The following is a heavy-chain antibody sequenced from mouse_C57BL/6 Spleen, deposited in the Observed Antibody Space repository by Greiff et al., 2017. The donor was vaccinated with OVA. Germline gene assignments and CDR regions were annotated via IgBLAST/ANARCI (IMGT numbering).Heavy chain of an antibody. CDR1: GYTFTDYY. J-gene: IGHJ2*01. CDR2: LNPNNGGT. CDR3: ARLLITTVVAGDY. V-gene: IGHV1-26*01. D-gene: IGHD1-1*01. Sequence: VQLQQSGPELVKPGASVKISCKASGYTFTDYYMNWVKQSHGQSLEWIGDLNPNNGGTSYNQKFKGKATLTVDKSSSTAYMELRSLTSEDSAVDYCARLLITTVVAGDYWGQGTTLTVSS.